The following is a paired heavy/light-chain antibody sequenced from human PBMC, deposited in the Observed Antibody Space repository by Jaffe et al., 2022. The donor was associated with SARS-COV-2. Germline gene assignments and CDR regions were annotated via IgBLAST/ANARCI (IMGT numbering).Heavy chain of an antibody. Sequence: QLQLQESGPGLVKPSETLSLTCTVSSDSISSSSSYWGWIRQPPGRGLEWIGMIYYSGSTYYNPSLKSRVTISVDTSKNQFSLKLSSVTAADTAVYYCARLVATILRGVRRDYFFDYWGQGTLVTVSS. J-gene: IGHJ4*02. V-gene: IGHV4-39*01. CDR1: SDSISSSSSY. CDR2: IYYSGST. D-gene: IGHD3-10*01. CDR3: ARLVATILRGVRRDYFFDY.
Light chain of an antibody. J-gene: IGLJ3*02. Sequence: QSALTQPASVSGSPGQSITISCIGTSSDVGGYNYVSWYRHHPGKAPKLVIYDVSNRPSGVPNRFSGSKSGNTASLTISGLQAEDEADYYCSSYTSSSTLVFGGGTKLTVL. CDR1: SSDVGGYNY. CDR3: SSYTSSSTLV. V-gene: IGLV2-14*03. CDR2: DVS.